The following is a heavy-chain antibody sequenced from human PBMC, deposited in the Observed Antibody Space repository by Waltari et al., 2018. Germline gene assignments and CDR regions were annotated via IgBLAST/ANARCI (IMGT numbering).Heavy chain of an antibody. CDR2: IYHSVST. CDR3: ARGQQRGHYYFDY. CDR1: GGSISSGGYY. V-gene: IGHV4-31*03. Sequence: QVQLQESGPGLVKPSQTLSLTCTVPGGSISSGGYYWSWIRQHPGQGLEWIGYIYHSVSTYYNPSLKSRVTISVDRTKNQFSLKLSSVTAADTAVYYCARGQQRGHYYFDYWGQGTLVTVSS. J-gene: IGHJ4*02. D-gene: IGHD6-13*01.